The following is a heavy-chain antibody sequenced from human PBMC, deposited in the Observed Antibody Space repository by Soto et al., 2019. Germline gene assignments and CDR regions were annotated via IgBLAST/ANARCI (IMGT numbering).Heavy chain of an antibody. J-gene: IGHJ6*02. V-gene: IGHV3-21*01. CDR3: ARNYYDSSGYYFIYYGMDV. Sequence: PGGSLRLSCAASGFTFSSYSMNWVRQAPGKGLEWVSSISSSSSYIYYADSVKGRFTISRDNAKNSLYLQMNSLRAEDTAVYYCARNYYDSSGYYFIYYGMDVWGQGTTVTVSS. CDR2: ISSSSSYI. D-gene: IGHD3-22*01. CDR1: GFTFSSYS.